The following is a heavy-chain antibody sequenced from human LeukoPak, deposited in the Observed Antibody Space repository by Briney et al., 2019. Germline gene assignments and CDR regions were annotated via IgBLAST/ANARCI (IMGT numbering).Heavy chain of an antibody. CDR1: GYSISSGYY. D-gene: IGHD6-13*01. V-gene: IGHV4-38-2*01. CDR2: IYHSGST. CDR3: ARSGEQQLAFDY. Sequence: SETLSLTCAVSGYSISSGYYWGWIRQPPGKGLEWIGSIYHSGSTYYNPSLKSRVTISVDTSKNQFSLKLSSVTAADTAVYYCARSGEQQLAFDYWGQGTLVTVSS. J-gene: IGHJ4*02.